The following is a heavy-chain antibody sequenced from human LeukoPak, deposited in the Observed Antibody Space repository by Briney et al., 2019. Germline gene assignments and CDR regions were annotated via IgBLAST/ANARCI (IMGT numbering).Heavy chain of an antibody. CDR3: ASAGIQLWSFDF. CDR2: IYYSGST. CDR1: GGSISSYY. J-gene: IGHJ4*02. Sequence: SETLSLTCTVSGGSISSYYWSWIRQPPGKGLEWIGYIYYSGSTNYNPSLKSRVTISVDTSKNQFSLKLTSVTAADTAVYYCASAGIQLWSFDFWGQGALVTVSS. V-gene: IGHV4-59*13. D-gene: IGHD5-18*01.